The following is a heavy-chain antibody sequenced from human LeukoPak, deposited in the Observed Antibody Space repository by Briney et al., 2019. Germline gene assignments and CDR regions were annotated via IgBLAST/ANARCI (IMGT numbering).Heavy chain of an antibody. CDR1: GFTFSSYG. CDR3: AKDPGGATTIYYFDY. CDR2: IRYDGSNK. D-gene: IGHD1-26*01. J-gene: IGHJ4*02. V-gene: IGHV3-30*02. Sequence: PGGSLRLSCAASGFTFSSYGMHWVRQAPGKGLEWVAFIRYDGSNKYYADSVKGRFTISRDNSKNTLYLQMNSLRAEDTAVYYCAKDPGGATTIYYFDYWGQGTLVTVSS.